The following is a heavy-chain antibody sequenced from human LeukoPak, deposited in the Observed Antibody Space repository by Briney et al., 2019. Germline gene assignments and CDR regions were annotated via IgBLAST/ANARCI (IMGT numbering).Heavy chain of an antibody. D-gene: IGHD5-18*01. CDR3: ARGLDDGYSYGLDY. V-gene: IGHV3-48*03. Sequence: GGSLRLSCAASGFTFSSYEMNWVRQAPGKGLEWVSDISSSGTTIHYADSVKGRFTISRDNAENSLYLQMSSLRAEDTAVYYCARGLDDGYSYGLDYWGQGTLVTVSS. J-gene: IGHJ4*02. CDR1: GFTFSSYE. CDR2: ISSSGTTI.